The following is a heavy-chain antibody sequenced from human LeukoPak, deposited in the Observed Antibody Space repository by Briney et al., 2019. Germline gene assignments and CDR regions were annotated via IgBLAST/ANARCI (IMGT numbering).Heavy chain of an antibody. D-gene: IGHD6-6*01. CDR2: ISYDGSNK. CDR3: AREVSSSLRVYYYYMDV. Sequence: GGSLRLSCAASGFTFSSYAMHWVRQAPGKGLEWVAVISYDGSNKYYADSVKGRFTISRDNSKNTLYLQMNSLRAEDTAVYYCAREVSSSLRVYYYYMDVWGKGTTVTVSS. V-gene: IGHV3-30-3*01. J-gene: IGHJ6*03. CDR1: GFTFSSYA.